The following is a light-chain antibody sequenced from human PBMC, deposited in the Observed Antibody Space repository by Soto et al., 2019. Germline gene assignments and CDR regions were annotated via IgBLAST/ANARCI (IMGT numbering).Light chain of an antibody. CDR1: QSASSY. Sequence: VLTQSPATLSLSPGERATLSCRASQSASSYLAWYQQKPGQAPRLLIYDTSNRATGVPARFSGSGSGTDFTLTISSLEPEDCAIYYCQQRQYWPPITFGQGTRLEIK. CDR2: DTS. J-gene: IGKJ5*01. V-gene: IGKV3-11*01. CDR3: QQRQYWPPIT.